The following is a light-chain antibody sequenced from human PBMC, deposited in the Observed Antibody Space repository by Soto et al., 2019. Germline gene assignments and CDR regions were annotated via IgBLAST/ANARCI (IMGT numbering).Light chain of an antibody. J-gene: IGKJ4*01. CDR1: QSIRSY. CDR3: QQSYSMTT. CDR2: TAS. Sequence: DIQMTQSPSSLSASVGDRVTITCRASQSIRSYLNWYQQKPGKAPKLLIYTASSLQSGVPSRFSGGGSGTDFTLTISSLQPEDFATYYCQQSYSMTTFGGGTKVEIK. V-gene: IGKV1-39*01.